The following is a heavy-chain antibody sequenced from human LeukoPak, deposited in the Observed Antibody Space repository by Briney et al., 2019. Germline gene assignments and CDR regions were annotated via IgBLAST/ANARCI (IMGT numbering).Heavy chain of an antibody. Sequence: GGSLRLSCAASGFTVSNSYMSWVRQAPGKGLEWVSVIYDGGSTYYADSVKGRFTISRDNSKNTLYLQMNSLRVEDTAVYYCARVDSYYFHTSGFYYEGDYWGQRTLVTVSS. J-gene: IGHJ4*02. D-gene: IGHD3-22*01. CDR3: ARVDSYYFHTSGFYYEGDY. V-gene: IGHV3-53*01. CDR1: GFTVSNSY. CDR2: IYDGGST.